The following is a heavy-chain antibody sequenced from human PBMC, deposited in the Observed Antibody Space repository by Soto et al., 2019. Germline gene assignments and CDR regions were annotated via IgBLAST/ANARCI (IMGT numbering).Heavy chain of an antibody. Sequence: EVQLLESGGGLVQPGGSLRLSCAASGFTFSSYAMSWVRQAPGKGLEWVSVISGSGGSTYYADSVKGRFTISRDNSKNTLYQQMNSLRAEDKAVYSCAKRGAGHYFDYWGQGTLVTVSS. CDR2: ISGSGGST. J-gene: IGHJ4*02. V-gene: IGHV3-23*01. CDR3: AKRGAGHYFDY. D-gene: IGHD6-19*01. CDR1: GFTFSSYA.